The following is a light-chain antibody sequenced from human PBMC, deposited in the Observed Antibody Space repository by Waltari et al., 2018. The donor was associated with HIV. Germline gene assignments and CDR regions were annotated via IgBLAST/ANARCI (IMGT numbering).Light chain of an antibody. J-gene: IGKJ3*01. V-gene: IGKV1-39*01. Sequence: DVQVTQSPSSLSASVGDRVTITCRARQNIDNYLNWYQQKSGGAPKLLIYAASSLQNGVPSRFSARGSGTDFTLTISSVQPEDFAIYYCQQTYSGVTFGPGTQIDVK. CDR2: AAS. CDR3: QQTYSGVT. CDR1: QNIDNY.